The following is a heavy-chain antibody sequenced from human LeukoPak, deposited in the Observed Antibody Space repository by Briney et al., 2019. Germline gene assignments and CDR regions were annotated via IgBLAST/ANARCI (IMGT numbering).Heavy chain of an antibody. Sequence: PGGSLRLSCAASGFTFSSYGMSWVRQAPGKGLEWVSAISGSGGSTYYADSVKGRFTISRDNSKNTLYLQMNSLRAEDTAVYYCAKILAYCGGDCYSDYWGQGTLVTVSS. CDR3: AKILAYCGGDCYSDY. CDR1: GFTFSSYG. V-gene: IGHV3-23*01. J-gene: IGHJ4*02. D-gene: IGHD2-21*02. CDR2: ISGSGGST.